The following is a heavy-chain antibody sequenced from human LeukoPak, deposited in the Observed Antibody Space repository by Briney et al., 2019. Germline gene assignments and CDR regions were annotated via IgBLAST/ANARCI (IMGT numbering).Heavy chain of an antibody. V-gene: IGHV2-5*02. Sequence: SGPTLVNPTQTLTLTCTFSGFSLSTSGVGVGWIRQPPGKALEWLALIYWDDDKRYSPSLKSRLTITKDTSKNQVVLTMTNMDPVDTATYYCAHSLSSPGGAVLDAFDIWGQGTMVTVSS. D-gene: IGHD3-16*01. CDR2: IYWDDDK. CDR3: AHSLSSPGGAVLDAFDI. J-gene: IGHJ3*02. CDR1: GFSLSTSGVG.